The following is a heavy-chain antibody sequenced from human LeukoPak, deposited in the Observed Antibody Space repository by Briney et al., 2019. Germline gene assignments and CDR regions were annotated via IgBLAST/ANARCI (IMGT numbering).Heavy chain of an antibody. CDR3: ATGAASSCWLSHEH. J-gene: IGHJ4*02. CDR1: GFAFSSLS. D-gene: IGHD6-19*01. Sequence: PGGSLRLSCVASGFAFSSLSMSWVRQAPGKGLEWVSDISASADNTHYADSVKGRFIIFRDNSKNTVFLQMNSLTVEDTAVYYCATGAASSCWLSHEHLGQGTLVTVSS. V-gene: IGHV3-23*01. CDR2: ISASADNT.